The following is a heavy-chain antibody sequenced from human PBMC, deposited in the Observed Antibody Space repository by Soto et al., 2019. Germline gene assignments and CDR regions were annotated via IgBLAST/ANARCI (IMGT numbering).Heavy chain of an antibody. CDR1: GFTFSSYA. CDR3: AKDSPLVDSSSWSPNYGMDV. V-gene: IGHV3-23*01. J-gene: IGHJ6*02. Sequence: QLGGSLRLSCAASGFTFSSYAMSWVRQAPGKGLEWVSAISGSGGSTYYADSVKGRFTISRDNSKNTLYLQMNSLRAEDTAVYYCAKDSPLVDSSSWSPNYGMDVWGQGTTVTVSS. CDR2: ISGSGGST. D-gene: IGHD6-13*01.